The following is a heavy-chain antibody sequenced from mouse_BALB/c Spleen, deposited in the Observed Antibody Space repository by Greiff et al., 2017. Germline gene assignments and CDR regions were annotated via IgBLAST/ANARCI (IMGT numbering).Heavy chain of an antibody. D-gene: IGHD2-2*01. J-gene: IGHJ3*01. CDR1: GFTFSSYA. V-gene: IGHV5-6-5*01. CDR3: AREAYGYEFAY. CDR2: ISSGGST. Sequence: EVQGVESGGGLVKPGGSLKLSCAASGFTFSSYAMSWVRQTPEKRLEWVASISSGGSTYYPDSVKGRFTISRDNARNILYLQMSSLRSEDTAMYYCAREAYGYEFAYWGQGTLVTVSA.